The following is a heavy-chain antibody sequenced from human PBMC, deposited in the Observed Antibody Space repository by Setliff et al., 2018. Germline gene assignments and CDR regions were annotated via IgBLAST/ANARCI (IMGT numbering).Heavy chain of an antibody. J-gene: IGHJ3*01. CDR1: GYIFSSYG. D-gene: IGHD2-15*01. V-gene: IGHV1-18*01. Sequence: GASVKVSCKASGYIFSSYGISWVRQAPGQGLQWMGWISSYNTDITNYAERFQGRITMTTDTSTGAAYMELRGLRSDDTAIYYCAISTLSICSGGSCPNVFDVWGPGTLVTVSS. CDR2: ISSYNTDIT. CDR3: AISTLSICSGGSCPNVFDV.